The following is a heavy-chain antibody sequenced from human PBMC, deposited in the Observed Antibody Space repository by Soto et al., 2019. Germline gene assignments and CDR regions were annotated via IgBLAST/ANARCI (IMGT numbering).Heavy chain of an antibody. Sequence: QVQLVQSGAEVKKPGSSVKVYCKASGGTFSSNAISWVRQAPGQGLEWMGGIIPIFGTANYAQKFQGRVTITADESTSPANMEVSSLRSEDTAVYYCAREGPGDYEGDGFDPWGQGTLVTVSS. V-gene: IGHV1-69*12. CDR1: GGTFSSNA. CDR2: IIPIFGTA. J-gene: IGHJ5*02. D-gene: IGHD4-17*01. CDR3: AREGPGDYEGDGFDP.